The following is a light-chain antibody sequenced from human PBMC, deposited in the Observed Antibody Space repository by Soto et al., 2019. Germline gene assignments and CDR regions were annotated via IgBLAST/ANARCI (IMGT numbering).Light chain of an antibody. V-gene: IGKV1-39*01. CDR1: QSISSY. CDR2: AAS. CDR3: QQSYSTPPAWT. Sequence: MYQSASSLSASKGDRVTITCRASQSISSYLNWYQQKPGKAPKLLIYAASSLQSGVPSRFSGSGSGTDFTLTISSLQPEDFATYYCQQSYSTPPAWTFGQGTMVAI. J-gene: IGKJ1*01.